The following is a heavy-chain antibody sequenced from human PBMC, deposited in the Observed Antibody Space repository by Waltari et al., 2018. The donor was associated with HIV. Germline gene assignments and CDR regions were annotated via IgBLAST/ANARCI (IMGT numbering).Heavy chain of an antibody. V-gene: IGHV4-34*01. Sequence: QVQLQQWGAGLLKPSETLSLTCAVYCGSFSGYYWSCIRQPPGKGLEWIGEINHSGSTNYTPSLKSRVTISVDTSKNQFSLMLSSVTAADTAAYYCARGPPRDSSGCFDYWGQGTLVTVSS. J-gene: IGHJ4*02. CDR3: ARGPPRDSSGCFDY. D-gene: IGHD3-22*01. CDR2: INHSGST. CDR1: CGSFSGYY.